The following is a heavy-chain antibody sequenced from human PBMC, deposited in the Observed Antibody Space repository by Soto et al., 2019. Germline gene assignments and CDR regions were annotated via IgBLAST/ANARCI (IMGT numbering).Heavy chain of an antibody. CDR3: ARESRYCSGGSFYFLPGIDY. CDR1: GGTFSSYA. V-gene: IGHV1-69*12. CDR2: IIPIFGTA. J-gene: IGHJ4*02. D-gene: IGHD2-15*01. Sequence: QVQLVQSGAEVKKPGSSVKVSCKASGGTFSSYAISWVRQAPGQGLEWMGGIIPIFGTANYAQKLQGRVTITADESTSTAYMELRSLRSEDTAVYYCARESRYCSGGSFYFLPGIDYWGQGTLVTVSS.